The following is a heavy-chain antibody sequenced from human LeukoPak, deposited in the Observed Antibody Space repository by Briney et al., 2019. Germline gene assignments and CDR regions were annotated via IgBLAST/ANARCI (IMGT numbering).Heavy chain of an antibody. J-gene: IGHJ5*02. CDR3: ARDLTDGSGANWFDP. Sequence: GGSLRLSCAASGFTFNNYGMHWVRQAPGRGLEWVAVISYDGSNKYYADSVKGRFTISRDNSKNTLYLQMNSLRAEDTAVYYCARDLTDGSGANWFDPWGQGTLVTVSS. D-gene: IGHD3-10*01. CDR2: ISYDGSNK. V-gene: IGHV3-30*19. CDR1: GFTFNNYG.